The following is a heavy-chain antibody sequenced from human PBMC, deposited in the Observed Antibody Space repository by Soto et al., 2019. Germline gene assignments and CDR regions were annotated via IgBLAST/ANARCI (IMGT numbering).Heavy chain of an antibody. CDR1: GFTFSSYS. CDR3: ARDGTTTGYYYGSGSYCDY. D-gene: IGHD3-10*01. J-gene: IGHJ4*02. Sequence: GGSLRLSCAASGFTFSSYSMNWVRQAPGKGLEWVSSISSSSSYIYYADSVKGRFTISRDDAKNSLYLQMNSLRAEDTAVYYCARDGTTTGYYYGSGSYCDYWGQGTLVTVSS. CDR2: ISSSSSYI. V-gene: IGHV3-21*01.